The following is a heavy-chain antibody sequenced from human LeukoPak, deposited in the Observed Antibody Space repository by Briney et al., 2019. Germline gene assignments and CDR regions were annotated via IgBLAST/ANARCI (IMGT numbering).Heavy chain of an antibody. J-gene: IGHJ5*02. CDR1: GGSISPYY. D-gene: IGHD3-22*01. Sequence: PSETLSLTCTVSGGSISPYYWSWIRQPPGKRLESIGYIYYSGSTNYNPSLESRVTISVDTSKNQFSLNLISVTAADTAVYYCARGHYDSRGYSEPFDPWGQGTLVTVSS. CDR2: IYYSGST. CDR3: ARGHYDSRGYSEPFDP. V-gene: IGHV4-59*01.